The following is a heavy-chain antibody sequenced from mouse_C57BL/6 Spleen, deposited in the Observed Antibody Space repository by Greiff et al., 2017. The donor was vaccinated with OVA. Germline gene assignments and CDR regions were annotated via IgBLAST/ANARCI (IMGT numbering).Heavy chain of an antibody. J-gene: IGHJ4*01. CDR3: ARGGDHYYAMDY. D-gene: IGHD3-3*01. V-gene: IGHV3-6*01. CDR2: ISYDGSN. CDR1: GYSITSGYY. Sequence: EVKLLESGPGLVKPSQSLSLTCSVTGYSITSGYYWNWIRQFPGNKLEWMGYISYDGSNNYNPSLKNRISITRDTSKNQFFLKLNSVTTEDTATYYCARGGDHYYAMDYWGQGTSVTVSS.